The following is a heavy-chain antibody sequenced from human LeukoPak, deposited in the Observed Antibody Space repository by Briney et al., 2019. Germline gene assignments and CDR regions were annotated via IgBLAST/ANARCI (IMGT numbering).Heavy chain of an antibody. D-gene: IGHD6-13*01. Sequence: GGSLRLSCAASGFTFSSYAMSWVRQAPGKGLEWVSAISGSGGSTYYADSVKGRFTIPRDNSKDTLYLQMNSLRAEDTAVYYCAKGVKYSSSWYADWGQGTLVTVSS. CDR3: AKGVKYSSSWYAD. CDR1: GFTFSSYA. V-gene: IGHV3-23*01. J-gene: IGHJ4*02. CDR2: ISGSGGST.